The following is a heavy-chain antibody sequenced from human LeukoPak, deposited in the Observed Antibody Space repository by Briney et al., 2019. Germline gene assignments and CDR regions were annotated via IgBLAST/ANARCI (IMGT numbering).Heavy chain of an antibody. Sequence: SETLSLTCTVSGGSISSYYWSWIRQPPGKGLEWIGYIYYSGSTYYNPSLKSRVTISVDTSKNQFSLKLSSVTAADTAVYYCARSQDPGYYDSSGYPAYWGQGTLVTVSS. CDR3: ARSQDPGYYDSSGYPAY. V-gene: IGHV4-59*12. J-gene: IGHJ4*02. CDR2: IYYSGST. CDR1: GGSISSYY. D-gene: IGHD3-22*01.